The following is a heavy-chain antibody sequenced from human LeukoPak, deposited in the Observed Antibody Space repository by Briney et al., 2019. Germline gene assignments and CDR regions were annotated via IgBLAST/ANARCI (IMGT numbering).Heavy chain of an antibody. CDR2: INAGTGET. J-gene: IGHJ4*02. CDR1: GYTFTSYN. V-gene: IGHV1-3*01. CDR3: ARDYYEVVDC. Sequence: ASVTVSCTPSGYTFTSYNIHWVRQAPGQRLEWMGWINAGTGETKYSQIFQGRVTITRDTSASTAYMELSGLRSEDTAVYYCARDYYEVVDCWGQGTLVTVSS. D-gene: IGHD3-22*01.